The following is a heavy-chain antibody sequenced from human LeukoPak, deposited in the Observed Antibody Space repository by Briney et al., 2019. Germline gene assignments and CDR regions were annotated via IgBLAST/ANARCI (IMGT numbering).Heavy chain of an antibody. V-gene: IGHV3-48*03. D-gene: IGHD1-26*01. Sequence: GGSLRLSCAASGFTFSSYEMNWVRQAPGKGLEWVSYISSSGSTIYYADSVKGLFTISRDNAKNSLYLQMNSLRAEDTAVYYCARDLSWELPRIHYFDYWGQGTLVTVSS. CDR3: ARDLSWELPRIHYFDY. CDR2: ISSSGSTI. J-gene: IGHJ4*02. CDR1: GFTFSSYE.